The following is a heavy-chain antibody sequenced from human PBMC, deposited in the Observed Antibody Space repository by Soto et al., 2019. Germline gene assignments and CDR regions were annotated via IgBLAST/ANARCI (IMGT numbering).Heavy chain of an antibody. V-gene: IGHV1-3*01. CDR1: GYTFTKYA. D-gene: IGHD2-15*01. Sequence: QVQLVQSGAEVKKPGASLKLSCKASGYTFTKYAMHWVRQAPGQRLEWMGWINGGNGNTKYSQKFQGRVTVSRDTSASTAYMELSSLRFEDTAVYYCARGEGYYSGGTCYRWFDPWGQGTLVTVSA. CDR2: INGGNGNT. J-gene: IGHJ5*02. CDR3: ARGEGYYSGGTCYRWFDP.